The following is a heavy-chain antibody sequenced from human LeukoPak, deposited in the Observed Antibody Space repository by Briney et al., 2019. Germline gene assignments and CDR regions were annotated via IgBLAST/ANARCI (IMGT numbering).Heavy chain of an antibody. CDR1: GYTFTSYY. V-gene: IGHV1-46*01. Sequence: ASVKVSCKASGYTFTSYYMHWVRQAPGQGLEWMGIINPSGGSTSYAQKFQGRVTMTRDTSTSTVYMELSSLRSEDTAVYYCARWCPFFRCPREPAAKTLIGYSSSSDAFDIWGQGTMVTVSS. CDR3: ARWCPFFRCPREPAAKTLIGYSSSSDAFDI. J-gene: IGHJ3*02. D-gene: IGHD6-6*01. CDR2: INPSGGST.